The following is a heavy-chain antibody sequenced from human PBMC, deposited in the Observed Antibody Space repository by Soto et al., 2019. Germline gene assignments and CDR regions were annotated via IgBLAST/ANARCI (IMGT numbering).Heavy chain of an antibody. J-gene: IGHJ4*02. CDR2: IGTAGDT. Sequence: GGSLRLSCSASGFTFSSYDMHWVRQGPGKGLEWVSAIGTAGDTNYAGSVKGRFTISRENAKNSLYLQMNSLRAGDTAIYFCARAIGPTLFDYWGQGALVTVSS. D-gene: IGHD3-22*01. CDR3: ARAIGPTLFDY. CDR1: GFTFSSYD. V-gene: IGHV3-13*04.